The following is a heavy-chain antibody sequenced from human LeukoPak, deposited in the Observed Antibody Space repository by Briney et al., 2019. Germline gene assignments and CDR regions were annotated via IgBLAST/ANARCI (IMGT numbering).Heavy chain of an antibody. Sequence: KASXYTFTGYYMHWVRQAPGQGLEWMGRINPNSGGTNYAQKFQGRVTMTRDTSISTAYMELSRLRSDDTAVYYCARDRDYYFDYWGQGTLVTVSS. CDR1: XYTFTGYY. CDR2: INPNSGGT. CDR3: ARDRDYYFDY. J-gene: IGHJ4*02. V-gene: IGHV1-2*06.